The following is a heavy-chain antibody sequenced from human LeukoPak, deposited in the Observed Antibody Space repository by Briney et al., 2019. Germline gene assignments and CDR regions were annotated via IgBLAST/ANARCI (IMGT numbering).Heavy chain of an antibody. CDR3: VRRYFDPTHFDY. J-gene: IGHJ4*02. Sequence: PGGSLRLSCAASGFTFSNAWMTWVRQAPGKGLERIGRIKSKTDGGTTDYGAPVKGRFTISRDDSKNMLYLQMNSLQTEDTAVYYCVRRYFDPTHFDYWGQGTLVTVSS. CDR2: IKSKTDGGTT. CDR1: GFTFSNAW. V-gene: IGHV3-15*01. D-gene: IGHD3-9*01.